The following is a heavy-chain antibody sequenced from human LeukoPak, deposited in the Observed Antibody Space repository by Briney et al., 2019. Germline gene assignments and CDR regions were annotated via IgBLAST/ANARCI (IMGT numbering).Heavy chain of an antibody. Sequence: ASVKVSCKASGGTFSSYAISWVRQAPGQGLEWMGRIIPILGIANYAQKFQGRVTITADKSTSTAYMELSSLRPEDTAVYYCARLGHSSGLYYFDYWGQGTLVTVSS. CDR1: GGTFSSYA. V-gene: IGHV1-69*04. CDR2: IIPILGIA. D-gene: IGHD6-19*01. CDR3: ARLGHSSGLYYFDY. J-gene: IGHJ4*02.